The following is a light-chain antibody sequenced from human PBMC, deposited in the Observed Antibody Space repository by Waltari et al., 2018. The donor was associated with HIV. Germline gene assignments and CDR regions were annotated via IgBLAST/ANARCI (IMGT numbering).Light chain of an antibody. J-gene: IGLJ3*02. Sequence: SYELTQPPSVSVSPGQTARITCSGDALPKPYAYWYQQKAGQAPVLVIYKDSERPSGIPERFSGSSSGTTVTLTISGVQAEDEADYYCESADSSLCVFGGGTKLTVL. CDR2: KDS. V-gene: IGLV3-25*03. CDR1: ALPKPY. CDR3: ESADSSLCV.